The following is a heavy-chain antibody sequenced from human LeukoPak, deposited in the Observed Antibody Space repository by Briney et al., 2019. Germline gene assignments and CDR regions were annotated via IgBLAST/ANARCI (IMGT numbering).Heavy chain of an antibody. V-gene: IGHV4-31*03. CDR1: GGSISSGGYY. Sequence: SQTLFLTCTVSGGSISSGGYYWSWIRQLPGKGLEWIGYIYHSGNTVYKPSLRGRVSMSVDTSKNQFSLRLTSVTAADTGAYYCVRVGDCTSAACHDTRFDPWGQGTLVTVSS. CDR3: VRVGDCTSAACHDTRFDP. D-gene: IGHD2-2*01. J-gene: IGHJ5*02. CDR2: IYHSGNT.